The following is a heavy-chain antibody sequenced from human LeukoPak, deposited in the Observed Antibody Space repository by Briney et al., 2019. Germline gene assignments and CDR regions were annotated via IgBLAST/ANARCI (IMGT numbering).Heavy chain of an antibody. D-gene: IGHD2-21*01. Sequence: SQTLSLTCTVSGGSISSGGHYWSWIRQHPGKGLEWIGYIYYSGSTYYNPSLKSRVTISVDTSKNQFSLKLSSVTAADTAVYYCARDLRRDGYFDYWGQGTLVTVSS. V-gene: IGHV4-31*03. J-gene: IGHJ4*02. CDR3: ARDLRRDGYFDY. CDR2: IYYSGST. CDR1: GGSISSGGHY.